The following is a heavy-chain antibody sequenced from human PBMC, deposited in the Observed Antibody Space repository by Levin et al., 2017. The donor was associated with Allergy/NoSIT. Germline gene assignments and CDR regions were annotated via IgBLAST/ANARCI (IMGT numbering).Heavy chain of an antibody. Sequence: ASVKVSCKASRYIFSDYFIHWVRQAPGQGLEWMGWINPHSGDTKYAQEFPGRVTMTRDTSISTAYMDLTRLTSDDTAVYYCARDLYNDDSVFGYWGQGTLVNVFS. V-gene: IGHV1-2*02. CDR3: ARDLYNDDSVFGY. D-gene: IGHD3-22*01. CDR1: RYIFSDYF. CDR2: INPHSGDT. J-gene: IGHJ4*02.